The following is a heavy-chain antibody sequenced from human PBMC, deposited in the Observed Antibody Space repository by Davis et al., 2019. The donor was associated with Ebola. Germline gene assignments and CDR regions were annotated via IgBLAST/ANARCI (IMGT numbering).Heavy chain of an antibody. Sequence: GESLKISCAASGFTFSSYGMHWVRQAPGKGLEWVAVISYDGSNKYYADSVKGRFTISRDNSKNTLYLQMNSLRAEDTAVYYCAKDWGPYYGDEMIYYYYGMDVWGKGTTVTVSS. J-gene: IGHJ6*04. CDR1: GFTFSSYG. D-gene: IGHD4-17*01. CDR3: AKDWGPYYGDEMIYYYYGMDV. CDR2: ISYDGSNK. V-gene: IGHV3-30*18.